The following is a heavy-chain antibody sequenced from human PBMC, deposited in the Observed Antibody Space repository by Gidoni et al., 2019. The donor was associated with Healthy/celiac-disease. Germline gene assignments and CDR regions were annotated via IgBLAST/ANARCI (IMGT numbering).Heavy chain of an antibody. CDR1: GFSLSTSGMC. CDR2: IDWDDDK. J-gene: IGHJ6*02. Sequence: QVTLRESGPALVKPTQTLTLTCTFSGFSLSTSGMCVSWIRQPPGKALEWLALIDWDDDKYYSTSLKTRLTISKDTSKNQVVLTMTNMDPVDTATYYCARTVVAAAGTWGYYYYYGMDVWGQGTTVTVSS. V-gene: IGHV2-70*01. D-gene: IGHD6-13*01. CDR3: ARTVVAAAGTWGYYYYYGMDV.